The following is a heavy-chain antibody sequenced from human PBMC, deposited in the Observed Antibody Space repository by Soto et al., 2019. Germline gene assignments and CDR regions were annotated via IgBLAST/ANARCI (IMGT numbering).Heavy chain of an antibody. J-gene: IGHJ2*01. D-gene: IGHD3-9*01. CDR1: GSTFGGYA. CDR2: ISGGGKAT. CDR3: GRKSQGSVSLTGSCYFDL. Sequence: EVQLLESGGGFLQPGGSLRLSCAASGSTFGGYAMNWVRQAPRKGLEWVSGISGGGKATFYTDSVKGRFTISRDNSGNTQYLHMNSVRAEDSAFSFCGRKSQGSVSLTGSCYFDLWGRGTLVTVTS. V-gene: IGHV3-23*01.